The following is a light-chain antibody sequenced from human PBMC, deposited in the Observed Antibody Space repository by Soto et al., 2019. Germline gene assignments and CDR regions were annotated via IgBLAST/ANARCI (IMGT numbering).Light chain of an antibody. CDR3: AAWDGSLSGVV. J-gene: IGLJ2*01. CDR1: SSNIGSNY. Sequence: QSVLTQPPSASGTPGQRVTISCSGSSSNIGSNYVYWYQQLPGTVPQLLIYRNSERPSGVPDRFSGSKSGASASTAISGLRSEDEADYYCAAWDGSLSGVVFGGGTKLTVL. CDR2: RNS. V-gene: IGLV1-47*01.